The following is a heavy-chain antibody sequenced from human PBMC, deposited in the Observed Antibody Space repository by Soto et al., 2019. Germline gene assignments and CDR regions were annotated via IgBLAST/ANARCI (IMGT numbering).Heavy chain of an antibody. CDR3: AIPSPSVAGNTHYGMDV. J-gene: IGHJ6*02. CDR1: GFMFSSYS. Sequence: EMQLVESGGDLVQPGGSLRLSCAASGFMFSSYSMNWVRQAPGKGLEWVSYIRSRSSTIYYADSVKGRFTISRDNGKNSLYLQMNSLRDEDTAVYYCAIPSPSVAGNTHYGMDVWGQGTTVIVSS. V-gene: IGHV3-48*02. D-gene: IGHD6-19*01. CDR2: IRSRSSTI.